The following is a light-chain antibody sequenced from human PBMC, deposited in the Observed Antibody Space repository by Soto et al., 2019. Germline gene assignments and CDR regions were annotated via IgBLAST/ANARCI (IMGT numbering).Light chain of an antibody. J-gene: IGKJ2*01. CDR3: QQRSSWPRMYT. CDR2: DAS. CDR1: QSVSCC. V-gene: IGKV3-11*01. Sequence: EIVLTQSPATLSLSPGERATLSCRASQSVSCCLAWFQQKPGQAPRLLIYDASNSATGIPARFSGSGSGTDFTLTISSLEPEDFAVYYCQQRSSWPRMYTFGQGTKLEIK.